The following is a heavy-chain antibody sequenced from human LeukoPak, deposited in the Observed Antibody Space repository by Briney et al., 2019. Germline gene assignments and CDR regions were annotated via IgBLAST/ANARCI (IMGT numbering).Heavy chain of an antibody. D-gene: IGHD3-22*01. CDR3: ARAHRTYYYDSSGYPFHTDAFDI. Sequence: PSETLSLTCTVSGVSISSYYWSWIRQPPGKGLEWIWDIYYSGSTNYNPSLKSRVAMSVDTSKNQFSLQLISVTAADTDVYYCARAHRTYYYDSSGYPFHTDAFDIWGQGTMVTVSS. CDR1: GVSISSYY. V-gene: IGHV4-59*01. J-gene: IGHJ3*02. CDR2: IYYSGST.